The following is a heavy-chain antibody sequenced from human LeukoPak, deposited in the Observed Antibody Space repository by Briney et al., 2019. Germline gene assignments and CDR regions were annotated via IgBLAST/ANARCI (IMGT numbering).Heavy chain of an antibody. Sequence: PSETLSLTCAVYGGSFSGYYWRWIRQPPGKGLEWIGEINHSGSTNYNPSLKSRVTISVDTSKNQFSLKLSSVTAADTAVYYCASLSPDYGDYVRGYYYYYGMDVWGQGTTVTVSS. V-gene: IGHV4-34*01. CDR3: ASLSPDYGDYVRGYYYYYGMDV. CDR2: INHSGST. CDR1: GGSFSGYY. D-gene: IGHD4-17*01. J-gene: IGHJ6*02.